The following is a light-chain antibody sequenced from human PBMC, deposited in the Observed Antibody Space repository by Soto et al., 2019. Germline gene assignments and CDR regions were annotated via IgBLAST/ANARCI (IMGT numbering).Light chain of an antibody. CDR3: QQYNNWPRT. CDR1: QSVGSN. V-gene: IGKV3-15*01. CDR2: GAS. J-gene: IGKJ1*01. Sequence: EIVMTQSPATLSVSPGERATLSCRASQSVGSNLAWYQQKTGQPPRLLIYGASTRATGIPARFSGSGSGTEFTLTISSLQSEDFAVYYCQQYNNWPRTFGPGTKVEIK.